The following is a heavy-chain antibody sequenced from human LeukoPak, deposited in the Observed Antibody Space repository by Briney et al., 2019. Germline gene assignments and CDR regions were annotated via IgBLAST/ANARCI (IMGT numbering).Heavy chain of an antibody. Sequence: ASVKVSCKASGYTFTSYGINWVRQAPGQGLEWMGWISAYNGNTNYAQKLQGRVTMTTDTSTSTAYMELSSLRFEDTAVYYCATPDPSLRYFDETTQGGFNYWGQGTLVTVSS. D-gene: IGHD3-9*01. CDR3: ATPDPSLRYFDETTQGGFNY. V-gene: IGHV1-18*01. J-gene: IGHJ4*02. CDR2: ISAYNGNT. CDR1: GYTFTSYG.